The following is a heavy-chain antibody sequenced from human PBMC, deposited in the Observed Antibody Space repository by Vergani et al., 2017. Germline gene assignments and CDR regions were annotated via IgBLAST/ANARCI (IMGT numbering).Heavy chain of an antibody. D-gene: IGHD6-19*01. Sequence: QVQLVESGGGVVQPGRSLRLSCAASGFTFSSYGMHWVRQAPGKGLEWVAVIWYDGSNKYYADSVKGRFTISRDNSKNTLYLQMNSLRAEDTAVYYWARYSVAGRGARNWFDPWGQGTLVTVSS. CDR1: GFTFSSYG. CDR3: ARYSVAGRGARNWFDP. V-gene: IGHV3-33*01. J-gene: IGHJ5*02. CDR2: IWYDGSNK.